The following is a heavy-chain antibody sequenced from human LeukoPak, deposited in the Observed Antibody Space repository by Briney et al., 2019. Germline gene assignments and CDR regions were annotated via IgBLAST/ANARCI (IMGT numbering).Heavy chain of an antibody. Sequence: ASVKVSCKASGGTFSSYAISWVRQAPGQGLEWMGGIIPIFGTANYAQKFQGRVTITADESTSTAYMELSSLRSEDTAVYYCAIIAAHYYYYGMDVWGQGTTVTVSS. CDR2: IIPIFGTA. D-gene: IGHD6-6*01. J-gene: IGHJ6*02. CDR3: AIIAAHYYYYGMDV. V-gene: IGHV1-69*13. CDR1: GGTFSSYA.